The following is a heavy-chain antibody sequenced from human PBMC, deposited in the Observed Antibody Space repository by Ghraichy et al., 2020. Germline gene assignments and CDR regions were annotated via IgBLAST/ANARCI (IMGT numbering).Heavy chain of an antibody. Sequence: SETLSLTCAVSGGSISSSNWWSWVRQPPGKGLEWIGEIYHSGSTNYNPSLKSRVTISVDKSKNQFSLKLSSVTAADTAVYYCARKPYGDYGEFDYWGQGTLVTVSS. D-gene: IGHD4-17*01. CDR2: IYHSGST. V-gene: IGHV4-4*02. J-gene: IGHJ4*02. CDR1: GGSISSSNW. CDR3: ARKPYGDYGEFDY.